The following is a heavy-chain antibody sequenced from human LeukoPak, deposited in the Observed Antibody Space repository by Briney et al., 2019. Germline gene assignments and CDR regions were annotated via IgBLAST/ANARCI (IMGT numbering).Heavy chain of an antibody. D-gene: IGHD3-3*02. V-gene: IGHV1-18*01. CDR1: GYTFTSYG. CDR2: ISAYNGNT. CDR3: ARDLSKAYFDY. J-gene: IGHJ4*02. Sequence: ASVKVSCKASGYTFTSYGISWVRQAPGQGLDWMGWISAYNGNTNYAQKLQGRVTMTTDTSTSTAYMELMSLRSDDTAVYYCARDLSKAYFDYWGQGTLVTVSS.